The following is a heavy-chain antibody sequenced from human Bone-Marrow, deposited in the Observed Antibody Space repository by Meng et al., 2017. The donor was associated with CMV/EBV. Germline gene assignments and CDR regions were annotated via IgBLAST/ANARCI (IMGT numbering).Heavy chain of an antibody. CDR1: GYTFTGYY. J-gene: IGHJ4*02. Sequence: ASVKVSCKASGYTFTGYYMHWVRQAPGQGLEWMGWINPNSGGTNYAQKFQGRVTMTRDTSISTAYMELSRLRSDDTAVYYRARLPGIAVAATLADYYFDYWGQGTLVTVSS. CDR3: ARLPGIAVAATLADYYFDY. CDR2: INPNSGGT. D-gene: IGHD6-19*01. V-gene: IGHV1-2*02.